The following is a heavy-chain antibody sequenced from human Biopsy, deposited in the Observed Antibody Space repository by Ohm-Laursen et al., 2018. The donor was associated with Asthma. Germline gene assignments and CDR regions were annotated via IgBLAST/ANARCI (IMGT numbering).Heavy chain of an antibody. Sequence: SLRLSCTASGFVFSQSGMHWVRQAPGKGLEWVALISSDGHNKYYKDSVKGRFTISRDNSKLRLYLEINSLRVEDSAVYYCARESSQDSGGTGAFDRWGQGIMVAVSS. CDR3: ARESSQDSGGTGAFDR. D-gene: IGHD4-23*01. V-gene: IGHV3-30*03. CDR2: ISSDGHNK. CDR1: GFVFSQSG. J-gene: IGHJ3*02.